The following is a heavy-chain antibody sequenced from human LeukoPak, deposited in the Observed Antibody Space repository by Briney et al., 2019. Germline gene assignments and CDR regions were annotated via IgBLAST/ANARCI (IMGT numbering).Heavy chain of an antibody. CDR1: GFTFSNAW. CDR2: ISSSSSYI. D-gene: IGHD1-26*01. CDR3: ASLTDIEAGAVRY. Sequence: PGGSLRLSCAASGFTFSNAWMNWVRQAPGKGLEWVSSISSSSSYIYYADSVKGRFTISRDNAKNSLYLQMNSLRAEDTAVYYCASLTDIEAGAVRYWGQGTLVTVSS. V-gene: IGHV3-21*01. J-gene: IGHJ4*02.